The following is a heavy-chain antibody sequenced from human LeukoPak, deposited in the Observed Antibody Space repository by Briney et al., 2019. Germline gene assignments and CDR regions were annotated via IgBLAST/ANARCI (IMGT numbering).Heavy chain of an antibody. CDR3: ARPSYSSSSSV. J-gene: IGHJ3*01. V-gene: IGHV3-33*05. CDR1: GYTFSSYG. D-gene: IGHD6-6*01. CDR2: ISYDGSNK. Sequence: SCKASGYTFSSYGMHWVRQAPGKGLEWVAVISYDGSNKYYADSVKGRFTISRDNAKNSLYLQINSLRAEDTAVYYCARPSYSSSSSVWGQGTMVTVSS.